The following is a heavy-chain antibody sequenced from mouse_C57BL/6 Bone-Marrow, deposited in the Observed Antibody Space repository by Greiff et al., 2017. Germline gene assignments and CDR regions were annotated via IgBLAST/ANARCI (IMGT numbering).Heavy chain of an antibody. CDR2: IYPGDGDT. J-gene: IGHJ2*01. Sequence: VQLQQSGPELVKPGASVKISCKASGYAFSSSWMNWVKQRPGKGLEWIGRIYPGDGDTNYNGKFKGKATLTADKSSSTAYMQLSSLTSEDSAVYFCAREEGLRRFDYWGQGTTLTVSS. V-gene: IGHV1-82*01. CDR3: AREEGLRRFDY. D-gene: IGHD2-4*01. CDR1: GYAFSSSW.